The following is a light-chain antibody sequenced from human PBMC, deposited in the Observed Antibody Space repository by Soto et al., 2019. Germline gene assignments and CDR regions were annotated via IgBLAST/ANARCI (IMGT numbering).Light chain of an antibody. CDR3: LQHNTYPWT. J-gene: IGKJ1*01. CDR2: AAT. CDR1: PGISNE. V-gene: IGKV1-17*01. Sequence: DIQMTQSPSSLSASVGDRVTITCRASPGISNELAWYQQNPGKAPKRLIYAATSLQSGVPSRFSGSGSETEFTLTISSLQPEDFATYYCLQHNTYPWTFGQGTRVEIK.